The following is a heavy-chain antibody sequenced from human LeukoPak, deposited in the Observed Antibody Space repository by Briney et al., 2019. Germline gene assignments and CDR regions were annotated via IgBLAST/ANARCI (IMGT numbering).Heavy chain of an antibody. CDR2: IHPGDSDT. V-gene: IGHV5-51*01. J-gene: IGHJ4*02. CDR1: GYSFTNFG. CDR3: ARRSGSYFDY. Sequence: GEALKISCKGSGYSFTNFGIGWVRQMPGKGLEWMGIIHPGDSDTRYSPSFQGQVTISADKSISTAYLQWNSLKASDTAMYYCARRSGSYFDYWGQGTLVTVSS. D-gene: IGHD1-26*01.